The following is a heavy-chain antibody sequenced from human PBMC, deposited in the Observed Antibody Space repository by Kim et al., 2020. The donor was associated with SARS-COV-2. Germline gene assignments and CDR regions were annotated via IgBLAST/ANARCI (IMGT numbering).Heavy chain of an antibody. V-gene: IGHV3-48*02. CDR2: ISSISSTI. CDR1: GFTFSSYS. Sequence: GGSLRLSCAASGFTFSSYSMNWVRQAPGKGLEWVSYISSISSTIYYADSVKGRFTISRDNAKNSLYLQMNSLRDEDTAVYYCARLYDSSGFSAFDIWGQGTMVTVSS. J-gene: IGHJ3*02. CDR3: ARLYDSSGFSAFDI. D-gene: IGHD3-22*01.